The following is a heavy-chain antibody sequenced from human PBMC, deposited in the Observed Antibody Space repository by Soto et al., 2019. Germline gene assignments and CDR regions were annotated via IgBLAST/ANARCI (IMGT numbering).Heavy chain of an antibody. CDR1: GFTFSSYS. Sequence: EVQLVESGGGLVQPGGSLRLPCAASGFTFSSYSMNWVRQAPGKGLEWVSYISSSSSYIYYAYSVKGRFTISRDNAKNSLYLQMNSLRAEDTSVYYCARERRGIAVAGSDYWGQGTLVTVSS. CDR3: ARERRGIAVAGSDY. V-gene: IGHV3-21*01. J-gene: IGHJ4*02. D-gene: IGHD6-19*01. CDR2: ISSSSSYI.